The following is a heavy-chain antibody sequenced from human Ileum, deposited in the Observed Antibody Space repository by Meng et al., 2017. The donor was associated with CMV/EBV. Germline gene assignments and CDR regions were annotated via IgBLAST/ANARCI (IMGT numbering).Heavy chain of an antibody. Sequence: GGSLRLSCAASGFTFSNYWMSWVRQAPGKGLEWVANIKQDGSENYYVDSVKGRFTISRDNAKNSLYLPMNSLRAEDTAVYFCARLGAAFGRYWFDPWGQGTMVTVSS. CDR3: ARLGAAFGRYWFDP. CDR2: IKQDGSEN. CDR1: GFTFSNYW. J-gene: IGHJ5*01. V-gene: IGHV3-7*01. D-gene: IGHD6-13*01.